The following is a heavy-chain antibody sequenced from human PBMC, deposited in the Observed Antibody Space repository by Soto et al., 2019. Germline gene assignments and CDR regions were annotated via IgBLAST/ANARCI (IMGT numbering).Heavy chain of an antibody. V-gene: IGHV5-10-1*01. CDR2: IDPSDSYT. CDR1: GYSFTSYW. J-gene: IGHJ4*02. CDR3: ARPGADNLYYYDSSGYYSN. Sequence: GESLKISCKGSGYSFTSYWISWVRQMPGKGLEWVGRIDPSDSYTNCSPSFQGHVTISADKSISTAYLQWSSLKASDTAMYYCARPGADNLYYYDSSGYYSNWGQGTLVTVSS. D-gene: IGHD3-22*01.